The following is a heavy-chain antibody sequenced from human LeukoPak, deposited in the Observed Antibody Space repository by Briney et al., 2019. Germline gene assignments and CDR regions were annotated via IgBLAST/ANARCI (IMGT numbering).Heavy chain of an antibody. CDR1: GFTFSSYA. J-gene: IGHJ4*02. D-gene: IGHD6-19*01. CDR2: ISGGGGNT. V-gene: IGHV3-23*01. CDR3: AKDSTPGVAVAASPSFHS. Sequence: GGSLRLSCAASGFTFSSYAMTWVRQAPGKGLDWVSGISGGGGNTYYADSVKGRFTISRDNSKNTLYLQMNSLRAEDTALYYCAKDSTPGVAVAASPSFHSWGQGTLVTVSS.